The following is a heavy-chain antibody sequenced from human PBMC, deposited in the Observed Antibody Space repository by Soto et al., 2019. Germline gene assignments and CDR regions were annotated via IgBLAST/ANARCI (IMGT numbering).Heavy chain of an antibody. CDR3: ARRPHCSGGICYYGLDN. J-gene: IGHJ4*02. Sequence: GASVKVSCKASGYTFTNSDINWVRQAPGQGLEWMGWMNPDSGHAAYAQKFQGRVTLTTSTSTSTVYMEMRSLGSEDTAVYYCARRPHCSGGICYYGLDNWGQGTLVTGSS. D-gene: IGHD2-15*01. CDR1: GYTFTNSD. V-gene: IGHV1-8*01. CDR2: MNPDSGHA.